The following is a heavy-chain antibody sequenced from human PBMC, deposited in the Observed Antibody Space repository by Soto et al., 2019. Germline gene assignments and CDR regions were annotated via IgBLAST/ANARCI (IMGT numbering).Heavy chain of an antibody. CDR3: AKQNEVSASQWAMVRGVFPCWFDP. D-gene: IGHD3-10*01. V-gene: IGHV3-23*01. J-gene: IGHJ5*02. CDR1: GFTFSSYA. CDR2: ISGSGGST. Sequence: GGSLRLSCAASGFTFSSYAMSWVRQAPGKGLEWVSAISGSGGSTYYADSVKGRFTISRDNSKNTLYLQMNSLRAEDTAVYYCAKQNEVSASQWAMVRGVFPCWFDPWGQGTLVTVSS.